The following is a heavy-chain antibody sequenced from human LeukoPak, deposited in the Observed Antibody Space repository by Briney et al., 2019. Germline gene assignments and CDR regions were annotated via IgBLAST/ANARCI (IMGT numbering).Heavy chain of an antibody. CDR2: IYHSGST. J-gene: IGHJ4*02. Sequence: KSSETLSLTCAVSGYSISSGYYWGWIRQPPGKGLEWIGSIYHSGSTYYNPSLKSRVTISVDTSKNQFSLKLSSVTAADTAVYYCARSLDYWGQGTLVTVSS. CDR3: ARSLDY. V-gene: IGHV4-38-2*01. CDR1: GYSISSGYY.